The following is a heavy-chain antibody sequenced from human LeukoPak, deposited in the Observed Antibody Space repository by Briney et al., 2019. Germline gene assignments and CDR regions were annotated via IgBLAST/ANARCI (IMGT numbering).Heavy chain of an antibody. CDR3: ARGRVANSYYSYYFGMDV. V-gene: IGHV4-61*01. D-gene: IGHD5-12*01. Sequence: SETLSLTCTVSGGSVSSYTYYWSWIRQPPGKGLEWIGCFYYSGNTSYNPSLKSRVTISVDTSKNQFSLKLSSVTAADTAVYYCARGRVANSYYSYYFGMDVWGQGTTVTVSS. J-gene: IGHJ6*02. CDR2: FYYSGNT. CDR1: GGSVSSYTYY.